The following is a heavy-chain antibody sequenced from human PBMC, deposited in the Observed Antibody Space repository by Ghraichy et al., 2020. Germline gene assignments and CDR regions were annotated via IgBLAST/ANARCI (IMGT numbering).Heavy chain of an antibody. D-gene: IGHD1-14*01. V-gene: IGHV3-23*01. CDR3: AKDRGRSMRSNHDY. J-gene: IGHJ4*02. CDR2: ISGGGDST. CDR1: GFTINNYA. Sequence: LSLTCAASGFTINNYAMSWVRQAPGKGLEWASSISGGGDSTFYADSVKGRFTISRDNSKNTLYLQMNSLRAEDTAVYYCAKDRGRSMRSNHDYWGQGTLVTVSS.